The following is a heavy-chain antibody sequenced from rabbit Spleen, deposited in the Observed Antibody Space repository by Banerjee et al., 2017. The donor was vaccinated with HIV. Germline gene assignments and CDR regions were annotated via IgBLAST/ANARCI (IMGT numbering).Heavy chain of an antibody. CDR1: GFSFSDKAV. V-gene: IGHV1S45*01. D-gene: IGHD8-1*01. Sequence: QEQLVESGGGLVKPEGSLKLSCTASGFSFSDKAVMCWVRQAPGKGLEWISCIAGSSSGFTYSATWAKGRFTCSKTSSTTVTLQMTSLTAADTATYFCARDSGSSFSSYGMDLWGPGTLVTVS. J-gene: IGHJ6*01. CDR2: IAGSSSGFT. CDR3: ARDSGSSFSSYGMDL.